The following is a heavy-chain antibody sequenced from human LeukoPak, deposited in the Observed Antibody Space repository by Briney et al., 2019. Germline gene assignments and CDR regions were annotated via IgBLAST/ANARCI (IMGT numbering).Heavy chain of an antibody. D-gene: IGHD3-22*01. CDR1: GYTFTGYY. J-gene: IGHJ3*02. CDR3: ARDTPTYYCDSSGYYPAAFDI. V-gene: IGHV1-2*02. CDR2: INPNSGGT. Sequence: GASVKVSCKASGYTFTGYYMHWVRQAPGQGLEWMGWINPNSGGTNYAQKFQGRVTMTRDTSISTAYMELSRLRSDDTAVYYCARDTPTYYCDSSGYYPAAFDIWGQGTMVTVSS.